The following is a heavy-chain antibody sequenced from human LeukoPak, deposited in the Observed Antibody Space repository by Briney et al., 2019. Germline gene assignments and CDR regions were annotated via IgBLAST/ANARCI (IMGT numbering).Heavy chain of an antibody. CDR2: IYYSGST. D-gene: IGHD6-19*01. V-gene: IGHV4-59*11. CDR1: GDXISDHY. Sequence: PSETLSLTCTVSGDXISDHYWSWIRQSPGKGLEWIGHIYYSGSTNYNPSLKSRVTMSVDTSKNQFSLKLSSVTAADTAVYYCARVSSGWGGFDYWGQGTLVTVSS. CDR3: ARVSSGWGGFDY. J-gene: IGHJ4*02.